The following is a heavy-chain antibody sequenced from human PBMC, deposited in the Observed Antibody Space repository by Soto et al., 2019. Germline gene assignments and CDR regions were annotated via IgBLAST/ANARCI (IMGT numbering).Heavy chain of an antibody. D-gene: IGHD3-10*01. CDR2: IYYSGST. J-gene: IGHJ5*02. V-gene: IGHV4-61*01. Sequence: SETLSLTCTVSGGSVSSGSYYWSWIRQPPGKGLEWIGYIYYSGSTNYNPSLKSRVTISVDTSKNQFSLKLSSVTAADTAVYYCARDNRASELLWLGELSSNWFDPWGQGTLVTVSS. CDR1: GGSVSSGSYY. CDR3: ARDNRASELLWLGELSSNWFDP.